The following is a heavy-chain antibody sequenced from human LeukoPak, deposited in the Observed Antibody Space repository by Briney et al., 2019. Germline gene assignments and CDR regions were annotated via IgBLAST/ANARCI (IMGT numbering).Heavy chain of an antibody. CDR2: ISGSGDST. V-gene: IGHV3-23*01. CDR3: ARSRDGYNHLFDY. J-gene: IGHJ4*02. CDR1: GFTFSSNA. D-gene: IGHD5-24*01. Sequence: GGSLRLSCAASGFTFSSNAMTWVRQAPGKGLEWVSGISGSGDSTHYADSVKGRFTISRDNSKNTLYLQMNSLRAEDTAVYYCARSRDGYNHLFDYWGQGTLVTVSS.